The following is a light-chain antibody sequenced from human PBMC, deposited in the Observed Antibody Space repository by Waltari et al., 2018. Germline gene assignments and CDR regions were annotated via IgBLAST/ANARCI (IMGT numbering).Light chain of an antibody. CDR1: QCVSSSY. J-gene: IGKJ1*01. CDR2: GAS. V-gene: IGKV3-20*01. CDR3: QQYGSSPWT. Sequence: EIVLTQSPGTLSLSPGERATLSCRASQCVSSSYLAWYQQKPGQAPRLLIYGASSRAPGIPDRCSGSGSGTDFTLTISRLEPEDFAVYYCQQYGSSPWTFGQGTTVEIK.